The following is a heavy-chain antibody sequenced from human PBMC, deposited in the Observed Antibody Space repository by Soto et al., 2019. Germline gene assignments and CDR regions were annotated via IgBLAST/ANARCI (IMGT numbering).Heavy chain of an antibody. CDR2: ISYDGSNK. CDR3: AKEGEYSGSPIFDY. Sequence: QVQLVESGGGVVQPGRSLRLSCAASGFTFSSYGMHWVRQAPDKALEWVTVISYDGSNKLYADSVKGRFTISRDNSKNTLYLQMNSLRAEDTAVYYCAKEGEYSGSPIFDYWGQGTLVTVSS. V-gene: IGHV3-30*18. J-gene: IGHJ4*02. D-gene: IGHD1-26*01. CDR1: GFTFSSYG.